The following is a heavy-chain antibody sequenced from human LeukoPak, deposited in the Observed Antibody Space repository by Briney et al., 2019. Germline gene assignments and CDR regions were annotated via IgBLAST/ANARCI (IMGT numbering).Heavy chain of an antibody. Sequence: PSETLSLTCTVSGGSISSSSYYWGWIRQTPGKGLEWIGSIYYSGSTYYNPSLKSRVTISIDTSKNQFSLKLSSVTAADTAVYYCARLTFWSGYYYFDYWGQGTLVTVSS. V-gene: IGHV4-39*01. D-gene: IGHD3-3*01. CDR1: GGSISSSSYY. J-gene: IGHJ4*02. CDR2: IYYSGST. CDR3: ARLTFWSGYYYFDY.